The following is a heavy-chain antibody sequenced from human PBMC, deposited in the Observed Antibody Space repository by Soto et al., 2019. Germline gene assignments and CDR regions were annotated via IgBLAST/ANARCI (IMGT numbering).Heavy chain of an antibody. V-gene: IGHV4-59*11. Sequence: SATLSLTCTDSGGSLSSQYWSWRRQPPGKGLEWIGYIYYSGSTNYNPSLKSRVTISVDTSKNQFSLKLSSVTAADTAVYYCARSPFSVFTLDYWGQGTVVTVSA. J-gene: IGHJ4*02. CDR3: ARSPFSVFTLDY. CDR1: GGSLSSQY. D-gene: IGHD1-20*01. CDR2: IYYSGST.